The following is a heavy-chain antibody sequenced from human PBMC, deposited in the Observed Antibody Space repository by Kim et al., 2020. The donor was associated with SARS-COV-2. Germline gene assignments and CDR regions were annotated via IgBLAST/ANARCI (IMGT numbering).Heavy chain of an antibody. CDR1: GYTFTGYY. D-gene: IGHD6-13*01. J-gene: IGHJ4*02. V-gene: IGHV1-2*02. Sequence: ASVKVSCKASGYTFTGYYMHWVRQAPGQGLEWMGWINPNSGGTNYAQKFQGRVTMTRDTSISTAYMELSRLRSDDTAVYYCARAIAAVLYYFDYWGQGTLVTVSS. CDR3: ARAIAAVLYYFDY. CDR2: INPNSGGT.